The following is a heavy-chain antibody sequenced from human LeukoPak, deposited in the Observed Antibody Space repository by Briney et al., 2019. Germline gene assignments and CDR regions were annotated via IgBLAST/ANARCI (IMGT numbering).Heavy chain of an antibody. D-gene: IGHD3-22*01. J-gene: IGHJ4*02. CDR1: GGSISSGGYS. V-gene: IGHV4-30-2*01. Sequence: SETLSLTCAVSGGSISSGGYSWSWIRQPPGKGLEWIGYIYHSGSTNYNPSLKSRVTISVDTSKNQFSLKLSSVTAADTAVYYCARARSYYYDSNGPRDGLDYWGQGTLVTVSS. CDR3: ARARSYYYDSNGPRDGLDY. CDR2: IYHSGST.